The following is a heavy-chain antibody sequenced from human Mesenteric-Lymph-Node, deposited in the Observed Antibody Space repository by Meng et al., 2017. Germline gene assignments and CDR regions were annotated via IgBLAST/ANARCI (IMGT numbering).Heavy chain of an antibody. CDR1: GGTFSSYA. CDR3: TRSMGYSYGYYFDY. D-gene: IGHD5-18*01. Sequence: SVKVSCKASGGTFSSYAISWVRQAPGQGLEWMGGIIPIFGTANYAQKSQGRVTITADESTSTAYIELSSLGSEDTAVYYCTRSMGYSYGYYFDYWGQGTLVTVSS. V-gene: IGHV1-69*13. J-gene: IGHJ4*02. CDR2: IIPIFGTA.